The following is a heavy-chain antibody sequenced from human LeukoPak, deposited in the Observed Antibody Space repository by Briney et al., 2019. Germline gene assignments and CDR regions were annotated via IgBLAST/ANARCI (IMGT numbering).Heavy chain of an antibody. CDR1: GGSLSGYY. Sequence: SETLSLTCAVYGGSLSGYYWTWIRQPPGKGLEWIGEINHVGSTKYNPSLKSRATMSVDPSKNQFSLKLSAVTAADTAFYYCARGRNNQITMIRGPNHYFGLDFWGQGTTVIVSS. CDR3: ARGRNNQITMIRGPNHYFGLDF. CDR2: INHVGST. D-gene: IGHD3-10*01. V-gene: IGHV4-34*01. J-gene: IGHJ6*02.